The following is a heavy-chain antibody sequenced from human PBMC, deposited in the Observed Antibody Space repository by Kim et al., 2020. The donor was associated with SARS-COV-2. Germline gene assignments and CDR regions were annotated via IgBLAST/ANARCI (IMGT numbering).Heavy chain of an antibody. CDR3: ARAALGRQFDF. CDR2: TYHRSKWYI. D-gene: IGHD6-13*01. CDR1: GDSVSDNSPT. V-gene: IGHV6-1*01. Sequence: SQTLSLTCAISGDSVSDNSPTWNWIRQSPSRGLEWLGRTYHRSKWYIDYAVSGKSRITINPDTSKNQFSLQLNSVTPDDTAVYYCARAALGRQFDFWGQGTLVTVSS. J-gene: IGHJ4*02.